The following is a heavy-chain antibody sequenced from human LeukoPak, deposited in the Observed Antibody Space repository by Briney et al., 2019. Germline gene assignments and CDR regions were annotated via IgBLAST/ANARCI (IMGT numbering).Heavy chain of an antibody. CDR2: IIPIFGTA. D-gene: IGHD6-19*01. Sequence: SVKVSCKASGGTSSSYAISWVRQAPGQGLEWMGGIIPIFGTANYAQKFQGRVTITADESTSTAYMELSSLRSEDTAVYYCASTRSEQWLVSGYWFDPWGQGTLVTVSS. V-gene: IGHV1-69*13. CDR1: GGTSSSYA. CDR3: ASTRSEQWLVSGYWFDP. J-gene: IGHJ5*02.